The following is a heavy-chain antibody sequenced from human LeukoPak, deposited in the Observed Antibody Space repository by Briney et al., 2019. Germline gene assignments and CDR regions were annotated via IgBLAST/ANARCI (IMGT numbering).Heavy chain of an antibody. V-gene: IGHV1-3*01. CDR3: ARVYCSSTSCHYYFDY. CDR2: INAGNGNT. Sequence: ASVKVSCKASGYTFTIYAIHWVRQAPGKRLEWMGWINAGNGNTKYSQNFQGRVTFTRDTSASTAYMELSSLRSEDTAVYYCARVYCSSTSCHYYFDYWGRGTLVAVSS. CDR1: GYTFTIYA. D-gene: IGHD2-2*01. J-gene: IGHJ4*02.